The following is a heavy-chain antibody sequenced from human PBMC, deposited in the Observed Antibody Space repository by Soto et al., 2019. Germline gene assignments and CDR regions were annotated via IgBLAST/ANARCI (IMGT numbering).Heavy chain of an antibody. J-gene: IGHJ4*02. CDR3: WRPPCFLLGYSYLDN. V-gene: IGHV4-59*01. CDR1: GGSISSYY. Sequence: TLSLTCTASGGSISSYYWSWIRQPPGKGLQWIGYIYYSGSTNYNPSLKSRVTISLDTSKNQFSLKVSYEAVADPVLYYCWRPPCFLLGYSYLDNWGQGTLVNVSS. CDR2: IYYSGST. D-gene: IGHD3-9*01.